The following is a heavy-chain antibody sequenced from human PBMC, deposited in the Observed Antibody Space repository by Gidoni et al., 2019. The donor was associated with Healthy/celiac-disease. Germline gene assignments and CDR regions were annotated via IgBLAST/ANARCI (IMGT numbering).Heavy chain of an antibody. V-gene: IGHV3-33*01. Sequence: QVQLVESGGGVVQPGRSLRLSCAASGFTFSSYGMHWVRQAPGKGLEWVAVIWYDGSNKYYADSVKGRFTISRDNSKNTLYLQMNSLRAEDTAVYYCARSYRGYCSGGSCYSVGYWGQGTLVTVSS. CDR3: ARSYRGYCSGGSCYSVGY. D-gene: IGHD2-15*01. J-gene: IGHJ4*02. CDR2: IWYDGSNK. CDR1: GFTFSSYG.